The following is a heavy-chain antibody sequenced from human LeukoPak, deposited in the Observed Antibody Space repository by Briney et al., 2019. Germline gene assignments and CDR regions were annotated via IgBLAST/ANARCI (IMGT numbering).Heavy chain of an antibody. D-gene: IGHD3-22*01. CDR2: INPNSGGT. J-gene: IGHJ3*02. CDR3: ARDYYDSSGYYFLGENAFDI. V-gene: IGHV1-2*06. Sequence: GASVKVSCKASGYIFTSYAMNWVRQAPGQGLEWMGRINPNSGGTNYAQKFQGRVTMTRDTSISTAYMELSRLRSDDTAVYYCARDYYDSSGYYFLGENAFDIWGQGTMVTVSS. CDR1: GYIFTSYA.